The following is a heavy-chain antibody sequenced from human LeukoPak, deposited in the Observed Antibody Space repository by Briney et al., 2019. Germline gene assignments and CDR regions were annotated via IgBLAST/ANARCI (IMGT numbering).Heavy chain of an antibody. CDR2: IIPIFGTA. CDR1: GGTFSSYA. Sequence: SVKVSCKASGGTFSSYAISWVRQAPGQGLEWMGGIIPIFGTANYAQKFQGRVTITTDESTSTAYMELSSLRSEDTAVYYCARVDVVTTPYFQHWGQGTLVTVSS. D-gene: IGHD2-21*02. V-gene: IGHV1-69*05. J-gene: IGHJ1*01. CDR3: ARVDVVTTPYFQH.